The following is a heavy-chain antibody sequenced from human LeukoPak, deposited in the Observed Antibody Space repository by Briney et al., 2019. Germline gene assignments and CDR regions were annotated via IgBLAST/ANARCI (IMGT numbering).Heavy chain of an antibody. CDR2: MNPNSGNT. V-gene: IGHV1-8*03. Sequence: ASVKVSCKASEYTFTSYDINWVRQATGQGLEWMGWMNPNSGNTGYAQKFQGRVTITRNTSISTAYMELSSLRSEDTAVYYCARGRSIAARPARYYYYYYYMDVWGKGTTVTVSS. J-gene: IGHJ6*03. D-gene: IGHD6-6*01. CDR1: EYTFTSYD. CDR3: ARGRSIAARPARYYYYYYYMDV.